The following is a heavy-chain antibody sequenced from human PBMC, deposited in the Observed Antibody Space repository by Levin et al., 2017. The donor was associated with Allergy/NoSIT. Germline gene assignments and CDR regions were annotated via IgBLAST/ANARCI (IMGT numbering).Heavy chain of an antibody. CDR2: IYPGDSDT. CDR3: ARLLRDGYNRNHYYFDY. CDR1: GYSFTSYW. Sequence: GESLKISCKGSGYSFTSYWIGWVRQMPGKGLEWMGIIYPGDSDTRYSPSFQGQVTISADKSISTAYLQWSSLKASDTAMYYCARLLRDGYNRNHYYFDYWGQGTLVTVSS. V-gene: IGHV5-51*01. J-gene: IGHJ4*02. D-gene: IGHD5-24*01.